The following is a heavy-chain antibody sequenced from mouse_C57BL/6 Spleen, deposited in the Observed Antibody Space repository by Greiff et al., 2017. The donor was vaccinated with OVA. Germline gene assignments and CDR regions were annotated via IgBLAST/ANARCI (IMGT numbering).Heavy chain of an antibody. CDR1: GFTFSSYT. CDR2: ISGGGGNT. D-gene: IGHD1-1*01. J-gene: IGHJ1*03. V-gene: IGHV5-9*01. Sequence: EVKVVESGGGLVKPGGSLKLSCAASGFTFSSYTMSWVRQTPEKRLEWVATISGGGGNTYYPDSVKGRFTISRDNAKNTLYLQMSSLRSEDTALYYCARQDGRGYFDVWGTGTTVTVSS. CDR3: ARQDGRGYFDV.